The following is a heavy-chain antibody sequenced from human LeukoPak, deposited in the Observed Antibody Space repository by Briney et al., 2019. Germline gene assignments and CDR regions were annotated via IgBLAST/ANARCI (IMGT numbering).Heavy chain of an antibody. J-gene: IGHJ4*02. V-gene: IGHV6-1*01. D-gene: IGHD6-19*01. CDR2: TYYRSKWYN. CDR1: GDSVSSNSAT. Sequence: SQTLSLTCAISGDSVSSNSATWNWIRQSASRGLEWLGRTYYRSKWYNEYAVSVRSRITINSDTSKNQFSLQLNSVTPEDTAVYFCAAGHNFDHWGQGTLVTVPS. CDR3: AAGHNFDH.